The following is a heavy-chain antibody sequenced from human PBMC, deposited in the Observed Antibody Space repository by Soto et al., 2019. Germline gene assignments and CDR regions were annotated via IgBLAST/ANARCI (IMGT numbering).Heavy chain of an antibody. CDR3: ARQIYDSDTGPNFQYYFDS. D-gene: IGHD3-22*01. J-gene: IGHJ4*02. CDR2: IDPSDSQT. V-gene: IGHV5-10-1*01. CDR1: GYIFAGYW. Sequence: GESLKISCKGSGYIFAGYWITCFRQKRVKGLEWMGRIDPSDSQTYYSPSFRGHVTISATKSITTVFLQWSSLRASDTAMYYCARQIYDSDTGPNFQYYFDSWGQGTPVTVSS.